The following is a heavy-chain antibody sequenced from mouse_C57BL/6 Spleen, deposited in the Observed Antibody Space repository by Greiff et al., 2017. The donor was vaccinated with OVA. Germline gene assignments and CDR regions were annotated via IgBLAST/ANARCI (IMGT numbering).Heavy chain of an antibody. D-gene: IGHD2-4*01. CDR3: ARVGDYDGPPDY. Sequence: EVQLQESGPGLVKPSQSLSLTCSVTGYSITSGYYWNWIRQFPGNKLEWMGYISYDGSNNYNPSLKNRISITRDTSKNQFFLKLNSVTTEDTATYYCARVGDYDGPPDYWGQGTTLTVSS. CDR2: ISYDGSN. V-gene: IGHV3-6*01. J-gene: IGHJ2*01. CDR1: GYSITSGYY.